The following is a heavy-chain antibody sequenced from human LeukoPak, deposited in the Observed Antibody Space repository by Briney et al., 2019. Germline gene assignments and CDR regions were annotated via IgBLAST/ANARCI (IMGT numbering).Heavy chain of an antibody. CDR1: GGSISTYY. CDR3: ARQKYYYYGMDL. J-gene: IGHJ6*02. V-gene: IGHV4-59*08. Sequence: SETLSLTCTVSGGSISTYYWSWIRQPPGKGLEWIGYVYYSGSTNYSPSLESRVTISVDTSKNQFPLKLNSVTAADTAVYYCARQKYYYYGMDLWGQGTTVTVSS. CDR2: VYYSGST.